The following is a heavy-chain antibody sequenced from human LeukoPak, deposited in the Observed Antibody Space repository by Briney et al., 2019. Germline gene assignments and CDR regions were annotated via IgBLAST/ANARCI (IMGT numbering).Heavy chain of an antibody. Sequence: GGSLRLSCVVSGFTFSSYAMSWVRQAPGKGLEWVSAISGSGGSTYYADSVKGRFTISRDNSKNTLYLQMNSLRAEDTAVYYCARGRIVVVPAAIFLIDYWGQGTLVTVSS. J-gene: IGHJ4*02. V-gene: IGHV3-23*01. CDR2: ISGSGGST. D-gene: IGHD2-2*01. CDR3: ARGRIVVVPAAIFLIDY. CDR1: GFTFSSYA.